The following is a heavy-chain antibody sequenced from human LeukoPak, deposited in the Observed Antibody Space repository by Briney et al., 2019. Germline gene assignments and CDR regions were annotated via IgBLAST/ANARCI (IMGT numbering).Heavy chain of an antibody. V-gene: IGHV3-30-3*01. CDR3: AKDSLTYYYDSSGLDY. CDR2: ISYDGSNK. J-gene: IGHJ4*02. Sequence: GGSLRLSCAASGFTFSSYAMHWVRQAPGKGLEWVAVISYDGSNKYYADSVKGRFTISRDNAKNSLYLQMNSLRAEDTALYYCAKDSLTYYYDSSGLDYWGLGTLVTVSS. CDR1: GFTFSSYA. D-gene: IGHD3-22*01.